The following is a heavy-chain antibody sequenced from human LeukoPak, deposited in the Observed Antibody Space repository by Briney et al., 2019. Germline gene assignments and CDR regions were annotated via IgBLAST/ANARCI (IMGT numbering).Heavy chain of an antibody. CDR3: ARGAAGNYYYYGMDV. CDR2: INHSGST. Sequence: SETLCLTCAVYGGSFSGYYWSWIRQPPGKGLEWIGEINHSGSTNYNPSLKSRVTISVDTSKNQFSLKLGSVTAADTAVYYCARGAAGNYYYYGMDVWGQGTTVTVSS. J-gene: IGHJ6*02. D-gene: IGHD6-13*01. CDR1: GGSFSGYY. V-gene: IGHV4-34*01.